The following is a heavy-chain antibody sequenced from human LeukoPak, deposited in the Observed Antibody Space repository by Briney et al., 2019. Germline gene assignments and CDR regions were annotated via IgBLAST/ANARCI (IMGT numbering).Heavy chain of an antibody. CDR2: IYHTGST. CDR3: ARVVYSGYDFRGAMDV. Sequence: SETLSLTCAVYGGPFTTYYWSWIRQPPGKGLEWIGDIYHTGSTTYNPSLKSRVTISIDTSKNQFSLRLSSVTAADTAVYYCARVVYSGYDFRGAMDVWGKGTTVTVSS. D-gene: IGHD5-12*01. J-gene: IGHJ6*03. V-gene: IGHV4-34*01. CDR1: GGPFTTYY.